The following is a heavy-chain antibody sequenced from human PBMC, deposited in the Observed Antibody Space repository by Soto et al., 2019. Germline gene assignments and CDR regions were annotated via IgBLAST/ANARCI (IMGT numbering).Heavy chain of an antibody. CDR1: AGSISSYY. CDR3: ARDRWFGEFNWFDP. J-gene: IGHJ5*02. Sequence: SETLSLTCTVSAGSISSYYWSWIRQPAGKGLEWIGRIYTSGSTNYNPSLKSRVTMSVGTSKNQFSLKLSSVTAADTAVYYCARDRWFGEFNWFDPWGQGTLVTVSS. CDR2: IYTSGST. V-gene: IGHV4-4*07. D-gene: IGHD3-10*01.